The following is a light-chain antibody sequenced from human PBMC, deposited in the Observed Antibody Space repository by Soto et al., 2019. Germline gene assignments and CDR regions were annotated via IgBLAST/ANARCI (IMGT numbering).Light chain of an antibody. CDR2: AAS. CDR3: QQVESYPST. J-gene: IGKJ4*01. V-gene: IGKV1-9*01. Sequence: IQLTQTPSSLSASVGDRVTITCRASQGISSFLAWYQQKPGKAPKLLIYAASSLQSGVPSRFSGSGFGPDFTLTITSLQTEDFATYYCQQVESYPSTFGGGTKVEMK. CDR1: QGISSF.